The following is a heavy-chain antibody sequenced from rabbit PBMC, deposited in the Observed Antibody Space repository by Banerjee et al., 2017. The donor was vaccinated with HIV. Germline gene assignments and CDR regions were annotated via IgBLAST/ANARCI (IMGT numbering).Heavy chain of an antibody. Sequence: QEELEESGGGLVKPEESLTLTCKASGFSFSDRDVMCWVRQAPGKGLEWIACVNTATGKPVYATWAKGRFTISTTSSTTVTLQMTSLTAADTATYFCARDLAGAIGWNFYLWGPGTLVTVS. J-gene: IGHJ4*01. CDR3: ARDLAGAIGWNFYL. CDR1: GFSFSDRDV. CDR2: VNTATGKP. D-gene: IGHD4-1*01. V-gene: IGHV1S45*01.